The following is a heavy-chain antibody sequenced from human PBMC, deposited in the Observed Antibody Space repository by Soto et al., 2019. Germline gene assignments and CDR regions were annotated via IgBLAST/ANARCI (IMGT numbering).Heavy chain of an antibody. CDR2: ISPDGGNQ. D-gene: IGHD6-6*01. CDR3: ARENSRIAPRLFQH. V-gene: IGHV3-30-3*01. Sequence: GGSLRLSCVASGFIFSDYAMHWARQAPGKGLVWVALISPDGGNQYYSESAKGRFTISRDNSKNTLYLQMNGLRPDDTALYYCARENSRIAPRLFQHWGHGSLVTVSS. J-gene: IGHJ1*01. CDR1: GFIFSDYA.